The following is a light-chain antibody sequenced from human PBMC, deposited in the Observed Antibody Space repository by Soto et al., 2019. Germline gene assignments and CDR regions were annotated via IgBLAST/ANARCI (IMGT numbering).Light chain of an antibody. V-gene: IGLV2-23*02. CDR3: CSYAGSSTFLV. CDR1: ISNIGSYNL. CDR2: EVS. Sequence: QSVLTQPPSASGSPGQTITISCTGTISNIGSYNLVSLYQQHPGKAPKRMIYEVSKRPSGVSNRFSGSKSGNTASLTISGLQAEDEADYYCCSYAGSSTFLVFGTGTKVTVL. J-gene: IGLJ1*01.